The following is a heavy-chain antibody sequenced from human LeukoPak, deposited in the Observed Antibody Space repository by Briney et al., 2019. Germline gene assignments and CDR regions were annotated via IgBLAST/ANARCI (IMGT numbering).Heavy chain of an antibody. V-gene: IGHV4-59*01. J-gene: IGHJ4*02. CDR1: GGSISIYY. CDR2: IHNSGSST. CDR3: VRDRELTY. Sequence: AETLSLTCTVSGGSISIYYWNWIRQPPGKGLEWIGYIHNSGSSTIYNPPLKSRVTISVDTSKNQFSLRLSSVTAADTAVYFCVRDRELTYWGQGTLVTVSS. D-gene: IGHD3-10*01.